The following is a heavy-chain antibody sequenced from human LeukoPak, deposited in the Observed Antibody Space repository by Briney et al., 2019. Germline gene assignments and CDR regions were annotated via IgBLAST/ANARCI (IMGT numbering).Heavy chain of an antibody. V-gene: IGHV3-7*01. CDR2: IDQDGSEK. D-gene: IGHD2-2*01. Sequence: PGGSLRLSCAVSGFTFGTYWVSWVRQAPGKGLEWVANIDQDGSEKYYLDSVKGRFTISRDNAKNSMYLQMNSLRDEDTAVYFCARDPAAWDHWGQGVLVIVSS. CDR3: ARDPAAWDH. J-gene: IGHJ4*02. CDR1: GFTFGTYW.